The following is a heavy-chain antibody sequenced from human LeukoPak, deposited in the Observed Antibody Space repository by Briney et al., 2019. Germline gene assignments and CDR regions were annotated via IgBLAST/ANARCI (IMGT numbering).Heavy chain of an antibody. Sequence: SETLSLTCTVSGGSISSGSYYWSWIRQPAGKGLEWIGRIYTSGSTNYNPSLKSRVTISVDTSKNQFSLKLSSVTAADTAVYYCARLRITMVRGALYEMLDAFDIRGQGTMVTVSS. J-gene: IGHJ3*02. V-gene: IGHV4-61*02. CDR3: ARLRITMVRGALYEMLDAFDI. CDR1: GGSISSGSYY. CDR2: IYTSGST. D-gene: IGHD3-10*01.